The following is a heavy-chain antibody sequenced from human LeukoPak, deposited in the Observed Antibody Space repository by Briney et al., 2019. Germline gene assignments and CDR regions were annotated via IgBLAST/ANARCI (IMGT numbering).Heavy chain of an antibody. Sequence: SGGSLRLSCAASGFTFSGFVMSWVRPAPGKGLEWVSAISGSGGSTYYADSVKGRFTISRDNSKNTLYLQMNSLRAEDTAVYYCTRDRVSSDSWGQGTLVIVSS. CDR2: ISGSGGST. D-gene: IGHD3-16*02. CDR3: TRDRVSSDS. V-gene: IGHV3-23*01. J-gene: IGHJ4*02. CDR1: GFTFSGFV.